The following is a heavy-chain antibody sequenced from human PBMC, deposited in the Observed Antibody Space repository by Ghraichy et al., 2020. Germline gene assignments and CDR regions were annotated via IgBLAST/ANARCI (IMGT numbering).Heavy chain of an antibody. V-gene: IGHV4-30-4*01. CDR3: ARDRSGGLFDY. J-gene: IGHJ4*02. Sequence: SETLSLTCTVSGGSISSGDYYWSWIRQPPGKGLEWIGYIYYSGSTYYNPSLKSRVTISVDTSKNQFSLKLSSVTAADTAVYYCARDRSGGLFDYWGQGTLVTVSS. D-gene: IGHD1-26*01. CDR1: GGSISSGDYY. CDR2: IYYSGST.